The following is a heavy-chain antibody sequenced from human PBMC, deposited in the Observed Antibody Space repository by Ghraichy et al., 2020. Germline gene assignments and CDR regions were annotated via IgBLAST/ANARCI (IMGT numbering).Heavy chain of an antibody. J-gene: IGHJ4*02. CDR3: ARDIAARRLDY. V-gene: IGHV3-33*01. CDR2: IWYDGSNQ. D-gene: IGHD6-6*01. Sequence: GGSLRLSCAASGFTFRNHGMHWVRQAPGKGLEWVAVIWYDGSNQYYADSVKGRFIISRDNSKNTLYLQMNSLRAEDTALYYCARDIAARRLDYWGQGTLVTVSS. CDR1: GFTFRNHG.